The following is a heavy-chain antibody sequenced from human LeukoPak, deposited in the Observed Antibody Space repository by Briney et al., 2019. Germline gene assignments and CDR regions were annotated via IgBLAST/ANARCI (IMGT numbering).Heavy chain of an antibody. Sequence: ASVKVSCKASGYTFTSYFMHWVRQAPGQGLEWKGIINPSGGSTSYAQKFQGRVTLTRDTSTGTVYMELSSLRSDDTAVYYCARAFNYYHGMDVWGQGTTVTVSS. J-gene: IGHJ6*02. V-gene: IGHV1-46*01. CDR1: GYTFTSYF. CDR2: INPSGGST. CDR3: ARAFNYYHGMDV.